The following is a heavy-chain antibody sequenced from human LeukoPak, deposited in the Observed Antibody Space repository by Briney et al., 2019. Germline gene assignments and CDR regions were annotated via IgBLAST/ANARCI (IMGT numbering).Heavy chain of an antibody. D-gene: IGHD5-24*01. CDR2: VHQGST. CDR1: GYSISSGSY. CDR3: ARDYDGYKGHLDS. Sequence: PSETLSLTCSVSGYSISSGSYWGWVRQPPGKGLEWIGSVHQGSTYYNPSLKSRVTISMDSSKNQFSLNLNSVTAADTAFYFCARDYDGYKGHLDSWGQGALVTVSS. J-gene: IGHJ4*02. V-gene: IGHV4-38-2*02.